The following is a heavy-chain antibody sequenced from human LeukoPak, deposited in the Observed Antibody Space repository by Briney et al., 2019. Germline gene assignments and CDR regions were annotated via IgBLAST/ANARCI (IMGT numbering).Heavy chain of an antibody. V-gene: IGHV3-23*01. J-gene: IGHJ4*02. CDR1: GFTFPNFA. CDR2: ISDRGGIK. CDR3: AKKQTTTVTTLDY. Sequence: GGSLRLSCAASGFTFPNFAMSWVRQAPGKGLEWVSDISDRGGIKNYADSVKGRFTISRDNSNNTLYLQMNSLRAEDTAVYFCAKKQTTTVTTLDYWGQGSLVTVSS. D-gene: IGHD4-17*01.